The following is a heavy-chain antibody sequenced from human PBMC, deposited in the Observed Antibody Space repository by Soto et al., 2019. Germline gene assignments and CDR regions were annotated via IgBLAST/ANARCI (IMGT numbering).Heavy chain of an antibody. V-gene: IGHV3-15*07. D-gene: IGHD2-15*01. CDR3: TTDLLRYYVMAV. CDR1: AFSLSNVW. CDR2: IKSKTDGGTT. Sequence: EVPLVESGGGLIKPGGSLRLSCAASAFSLSNVWMNWVRQAPGKGLEWVGRIKSKTDGGTTDVAAPVKGRFTISRDDSKNTLSLQMSSLKTEDTAVYYCTTDLLRYYVMAVWGQGTTVTVSS. J-gene: IGHJ6*02.